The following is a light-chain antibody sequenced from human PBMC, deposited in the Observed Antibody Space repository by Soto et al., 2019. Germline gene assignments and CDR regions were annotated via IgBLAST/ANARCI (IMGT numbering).Light chain of an antibody. CDR2: GAS. J-gene: IGKJ1*01. V-gene: IGKV3-20*01. Sequence: EIVLTQSPCILSLSPGERASLSCGASQSISSSFLAWYQQKPGQAPRLLIYGASSRATGIPDRFSGSGSGTDFTLTISRLESEDFAVYYCQQYGSSLWTFGQGTKVDIK. CDR3: QQYGSSLWT. CDR1: QSISSSF.